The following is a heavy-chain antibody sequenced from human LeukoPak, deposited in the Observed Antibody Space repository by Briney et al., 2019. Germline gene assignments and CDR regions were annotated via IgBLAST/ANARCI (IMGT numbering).Heavy chain of an antibody. J-gene: IGHJ3*02. D-gene: IGHD3-22*01. CDR3: ARTWIVVVMGAFDI. V-gene: IGHV4-61*02. CDR1: GGSISSGSYY. Sequence: SETLSLTCIVSGGSISSGSYYWSWIRQPAGKGLEWIGRIYTSGSTNYNPSLKSRVTISVDTSENQFSLKLSSVTAADTAVYYCARTWIVVVMGAFDIWGQGTMVTVSS. CDR2: IYTSGST.